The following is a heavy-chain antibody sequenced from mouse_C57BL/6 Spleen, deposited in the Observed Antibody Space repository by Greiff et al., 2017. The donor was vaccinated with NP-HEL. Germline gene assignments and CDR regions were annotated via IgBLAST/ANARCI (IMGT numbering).Heavy chain of an antibody. D-gene: IGHD6-2*01. J-gene: IGHJ1*03. CDR2: IDPSDSYT. Sequence: QVQLQQPGAELVRPGTSVKLSCKASGYTFTSYWMHWVKQRPGQGLEWIGVIDPSDSYTNYNQKFKGKATLTVDTSSSTAYMQLSSLTSEDSAVYYCARKSFYCYFDVWGTGTTVTVSS. CDR1: GYTFTSYW. CDR3: ARKSFYCYFDV. V-gene: IGHV1-59*01.